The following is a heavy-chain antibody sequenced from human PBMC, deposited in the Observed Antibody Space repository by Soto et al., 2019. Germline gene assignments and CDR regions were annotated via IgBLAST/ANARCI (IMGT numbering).Heavy chain of an antibody. Sequence: QVQLVQSGAEVKKPGSSVKVSCKASGGTFSSYTISWVRQAPGQGLEWMGRIIPILGIANYAQKFQGRVTITANKSTSTAYMELSSLRSEDKAVYYCARISYSGSSFWGQGTMVTVSS. J-gene: IGHJ3*01. V-gene: IGHV1-69*02. D-gene: IGHD5-12*01. CDR1: GGTFSSYT. CDR3: ARISYSGSSF. CDR2: IIPILGIA.